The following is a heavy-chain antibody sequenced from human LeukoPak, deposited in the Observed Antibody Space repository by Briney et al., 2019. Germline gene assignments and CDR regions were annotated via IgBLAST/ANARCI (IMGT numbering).Heavy chain of an antibody. CDR1: GGSISNYY. D-gene: IGHD3-10*01. Sequence: PSETLSLTCTVSGGSISNYYWSWIRQPPGKGLECIGYIHYSGSTNYNPSLKRRVTMSLDTSKNQFSLKLSSVTAADTAVYYCAKSLYGSGSYYNWFDPWGQGTLVTVSS. V-gene: IGHV4-59*12. CDR2: IHYSGST. J-gene: IGHJ5*02. CDR3: AKSLYGSGSYYNWFDP.